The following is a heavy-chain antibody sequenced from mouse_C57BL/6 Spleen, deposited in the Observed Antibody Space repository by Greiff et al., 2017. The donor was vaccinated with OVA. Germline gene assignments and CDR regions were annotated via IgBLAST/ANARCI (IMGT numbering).Heavy chain of an antibody. CDR2: IDPETGGT. V-gene: IGHV1-15*01. D-gene: IGHD4-1*01. Sequence: QVQLQQSGAELVRPGASVTLSCKASCYTFTDYEMHWVKQTPVHGLEWIGAIDPETGGTAYNQKFKGKAILTADKSSSTAYMELRSLTSEDSAVYYCTRWSGTTYFDYWGQGTTLTVSS. CDR3: TRWSGTTYFDY. CDR1: CYTFTDYE. J-gene: IGHJ2*01.